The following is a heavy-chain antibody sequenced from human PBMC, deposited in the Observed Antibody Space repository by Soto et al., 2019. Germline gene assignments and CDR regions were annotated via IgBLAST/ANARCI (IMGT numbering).Heavy chain of an antibody. D-gene: IGHD1-26*01. V-gene: IGHV1-8*01. Sequence: QVQLVQSGAEVREPGASVKVSCKASGYSFTSLDINWLRQTAGQGLEWMGWMQPSTGRTGYAQKFQGRVTMTRDTSINTAYMVLTTLTSDDTAFYYCARGVSAGVDYWGQGTLVTVSS. CDR3: ARGVSAGVDY. J-gene: IGHJ4*02. CDR1: GYSFTSLD. CDR2: MQPSTGRT.